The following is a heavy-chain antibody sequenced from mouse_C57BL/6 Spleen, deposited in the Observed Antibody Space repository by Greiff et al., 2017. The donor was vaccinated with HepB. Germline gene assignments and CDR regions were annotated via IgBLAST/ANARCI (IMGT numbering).Heavy chain of an antibody. V-gene: IGHV1-9*01. CDR2: ILPGSGST. Sequence: VQLQQSGAELMKPGASVKLSCKASGYTFTGYWIEWVKQRPGHGLEWIGEILPGSGSTNYNEKFKGKATITADTSSNTAYMQLSSLTTEDSAIYYCARRGYGNYVDAWFAYWGQGTLVTVSA. CDR3: ARRGYGNYVDAWFAY. D-gene: IGHD2-10*02. CDR1: GYTFTGYW. J-gene: IGHJ3*01.